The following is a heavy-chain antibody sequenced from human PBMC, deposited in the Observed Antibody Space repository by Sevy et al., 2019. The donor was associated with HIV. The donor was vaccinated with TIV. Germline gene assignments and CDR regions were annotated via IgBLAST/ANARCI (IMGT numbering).Heavy chain of an antibody. CDR3: ARDRRGRYYYYGMDV. Sequence: GGSLRLSCAASGFTVSSNYMSWVRQAPGKGLEWVSVIYSGGSTYYADSVKGRFTISRDNSKNTLYLQMNSLRAEDTAMYYCARDRRGRYYYYGMDVWGQGTTVTVSS. CDR2: IYSGGST. J-gene: IGHJ6*02. CDR1: GFTVSSNY. V-gene: IGHV3-53*01. D-gene: IGHD2-15*01.